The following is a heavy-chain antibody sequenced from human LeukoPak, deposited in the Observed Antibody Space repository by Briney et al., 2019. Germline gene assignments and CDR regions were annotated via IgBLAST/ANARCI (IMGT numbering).Heavy chain of an antibody. D-gene: IGHD3-22*01. J-gene: IGHJ3*02. Sequence: SETLSLTCTVSGVSISSYYWSWIRQPPGKGLEWIGYIYYSGSTNYNPSLKSRVTISVDTSKNQFSLKLSSVTAADTAVYYCARYNYYDSSGYQHLFDIWGQGTMVTVSS. CDR3: ARYNYYDSSGYQHLFDI. V-gene: IGHV4-59*01. CDR1: GVSISSYY. CDR2: IYYSGST.